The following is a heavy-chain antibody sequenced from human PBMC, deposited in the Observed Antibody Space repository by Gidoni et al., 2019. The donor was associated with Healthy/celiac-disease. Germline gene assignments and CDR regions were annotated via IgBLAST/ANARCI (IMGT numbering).Heavy chain of an antibody. CDR2: IWYDGSNK. D-gene: IGHD6-13*01. CDR1: GFTFSSYG. CDR3: ARGPISSWKIDY. V-gene: IGHV3-33*01. Sequence: QVQLVESGGGVVQPGRSLRLSCAASGFTFSSYGMHWVRQAPGKGLEWVAVIWYDGSNKYDADSVKGRFTISRDNSKNTLYLQMNSLRAEDTAVYYWARGPISSWKIDYWGQGTLVTVSS. J-gene: IGHJ4*02.